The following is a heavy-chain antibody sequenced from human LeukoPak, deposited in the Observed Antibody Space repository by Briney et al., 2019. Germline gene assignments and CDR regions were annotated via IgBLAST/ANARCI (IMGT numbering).Heavy chain of an antibody. V-gene: IGHV3-30*04. CDR3: ARDQGYDILTGLSDY. D-gene: IGHD3-9*01. Sequence: GGSLRLSCAYTFSNHAMSWVRQAPGKGLEWVAVISYDGSDKYYADSVKGRFTISRDNSKNTLYLQMNSLRAEDTAVYYCARDQGYDILTGLSDYWGQGTLVTVSS. CDR1: TFSNHA. CDR2: ISYDGSDK. J-gene: IGHJ4*02.